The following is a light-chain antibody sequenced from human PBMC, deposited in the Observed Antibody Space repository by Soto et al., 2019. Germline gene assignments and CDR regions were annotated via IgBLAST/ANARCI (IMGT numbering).Light chain of an antibody. CDR3: DLYTSSITDV. CDR2: DVT. V-gene: IGLV2-14*03. J-gene: IGLJ1*01. CDR1: SSDVGGYNF. Sequence: QSVLTQPASVSGSPGQSITISCTGTSSDVGGYNFVSWYQHHPGKAPKLIIYDVTNRPSGISNRFSGSKSGNTASLTISGLQAEDEDNYYSDLYTSSITDVFGTGIKVT.